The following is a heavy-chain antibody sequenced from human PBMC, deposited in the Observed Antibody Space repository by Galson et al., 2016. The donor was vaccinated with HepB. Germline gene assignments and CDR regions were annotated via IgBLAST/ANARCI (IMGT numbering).Heavy chain of an antibody. D-gene: IGHD3-3*01. J-gene: IGHJ6*03. CDR2: ISAYNGNT. CDR1: GYTFTTYG. Sequence: SVKVSCKASGYTFTTYGISWVRQAPGQGLEWVGWISAYNGNTNHAQKLQGRVTMTTDTSTSSDYMELRSLRSDDTAVYYCARVIRNFDFWSTYYYYMDVWGRWTAATVSS. V-gene: IGHV1-18*04. CDR3: ARVIRNFDFWSTYYYYMDV.